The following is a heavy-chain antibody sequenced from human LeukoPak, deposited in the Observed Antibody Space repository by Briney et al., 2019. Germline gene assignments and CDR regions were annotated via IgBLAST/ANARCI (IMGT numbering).Heavy chain of an antibody. CDR2: ISYSGST. CDR1: GGSISRYY. CDR3: ARHLYDSRVQTSFDY. J-gene: IGHJ4*02. D-gene: IGHD3-22*01. V-gene: IGHV4-59*08. Sequence: PSETLSLTCTVSGGSISRYYWSWIRQPPGEGLEWLGHISYSGSTNYNPSLKSRVTISVDTSKNQFSLMLSSVTAADTAMYYCARHLYDSRVQTSFDYWGQGNLVTVSS.